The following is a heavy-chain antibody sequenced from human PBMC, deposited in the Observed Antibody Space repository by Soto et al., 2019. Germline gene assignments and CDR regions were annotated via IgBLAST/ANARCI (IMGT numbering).Heavy chain of an antibody. CDR1: GGSISSSSYY. V-gene: IGHV4-39*01. Sequence: PSETLSLTCTVSGGSISSSSYYWGWIRQPPGKGLEWIGSIYYSGSTYYNPSLKSRVTISVDTSKNQFSLKLSSVTAADTAVYYCARQDIVVVVAAIDYWGQGTLVTVSS. D-gene: IGHD2-15*01. J-gene: IGHJ4*02. CDR3: ARQDIVVVVAAIDY. CDR2: IYYSGST.